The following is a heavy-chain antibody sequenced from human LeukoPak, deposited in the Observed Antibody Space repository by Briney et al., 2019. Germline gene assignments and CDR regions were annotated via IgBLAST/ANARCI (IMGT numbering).Heavy chain of an antibody. CDR2: FYPEDGET. V-gene: IGHV1-24*01. J-gene: IGHJ6*02. Sequence: ASVTVSCKVSGYTLTELSMHWVRQAPGKGLEWMGGFYPEDGETIYAQKFQGRVTMTEDTSTDTAYMELSSLRSEDTAVYYCATVSLFDSSSWYVGSYYYYGMDVWGQGTTVTVSS. D-gene: IGHD6-13*01. CDR1: GYTLTELS. CDR3: ATVSLFDSSSWYVGSYYYYGMDV.